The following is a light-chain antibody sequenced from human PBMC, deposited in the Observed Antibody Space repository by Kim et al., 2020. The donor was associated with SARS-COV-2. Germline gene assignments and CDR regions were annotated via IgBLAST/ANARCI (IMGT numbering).Light chain of an antibody. V-gene: IGKV1-6*01. J-gene: IGKJ2*01. CDR1: QGIRKD. CDR3: LQGYNYPYT. Sequence: AIRMTQSPSSLSVSVGDRVTISCRASQGIRKDLGWYQQKRGKAPKLLIYAASTLQRGVPSRFSGSGSGTDFTLTISSLQPEDFATYYCLQGYNYPYTFDQGTKLEIK. CDR2: AAS.